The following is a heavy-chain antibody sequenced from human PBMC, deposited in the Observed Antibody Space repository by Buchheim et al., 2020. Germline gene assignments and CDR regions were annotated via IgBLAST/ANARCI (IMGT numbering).Heavy chain of an antibody. D-gene: IGHD3-10*01. CDR2: VSYSGTS. V-gene: IGHV4-39*01. J-gene: IGHJ5*02. CDR3: AKSPPGSYYNWFDP. CDR1: GVSIIETNYY. Sequence: QLHLQESGPGLVRPSETLSLTCSVSGVSIIETNYYWGWIRQAPGKGLEWIGTVSYSGTSYYNPSLQSRVTISVDTSRNQVFLSLRSVTATDSAVYYCAKSPPGSYYNWFDPWGQGT.